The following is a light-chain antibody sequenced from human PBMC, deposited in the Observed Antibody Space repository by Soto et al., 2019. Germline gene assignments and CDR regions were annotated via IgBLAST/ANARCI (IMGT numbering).Light chain of an antibody. J-gene: IGLJ1*01. CDR1: ISDFVVYNY. V-gene: IGLV2-14*01. Sequence: QSALTQPASVSGSPGQSITISRTGTISDFVVYNYVSWYQQHPGKAPKLMIYGVSNRPSGVSNRFSGSKSGNTASLTISGLQADDEADYYCSSHTISSALQVFGTGTKLTVL. CDR2: GVS. CDR3: SSHTISSALQV.